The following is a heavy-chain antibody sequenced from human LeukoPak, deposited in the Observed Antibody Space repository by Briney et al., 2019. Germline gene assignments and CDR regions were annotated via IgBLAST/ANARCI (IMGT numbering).Heavy chain of an antibody. Sequence: GGSLRLSCAASGFTFNSYEMNWVRQAPGKGLEWVSYISSSGYTIHYADSVKGRFTISRDNAKNSLYLQMNSLRAEETAVYYCARGRDGCNMYHFDYWGQGTLVTVSS. J-gene: IGHJ4*02. D-gene: IGHD5-24*01. CDR1: GFTFNSYE. CDR2: ISSSGYTI. CDR3: ARGRDGCNMYHFDY. V-gene: IGHV3-48*03.